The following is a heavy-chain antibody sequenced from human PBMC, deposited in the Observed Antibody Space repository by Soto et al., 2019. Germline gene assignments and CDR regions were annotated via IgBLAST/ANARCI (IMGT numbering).Heavy chain of an antibody. CDR2: IYWDDDK. V-gene: IGHV2-5*02. D-gene: IGHD3-22*01. CDR1: GFSLTTSGVG. Sequence: SGPTLVNPTQTLTLTCTFSGFSLTTSGVGVGWIRQPPGKALEWLALIYWDDDKRYSPSLKSRLTITRDTSKNQVVLTMTNMDPVDTATYYCAHSLIGYYYDSSGSNWFDPWGQGTLVTVSS. J-gene: IGHJ5*02. CDR3: AHSLIGYYYDSSGSNWFDP.